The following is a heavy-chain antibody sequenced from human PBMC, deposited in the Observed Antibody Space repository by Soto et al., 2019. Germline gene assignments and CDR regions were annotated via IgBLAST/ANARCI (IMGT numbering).Heavy chain of an antibody. CDR1: GFTFSSYA. J-gene: IGHJ6*02. D-gene: IGHD3-3*01. CDR2: ISGSGSTI. Sequence: GGSLRLSCAASGFTFSSYAMSWVRQAPGKGLEWVSAISGSGSTIYYADSVKGRFTISRDNAKNSPYLQMNSLRDEDTAVYYCARVFFTGTGFWSDYSYYYGMDVWGQGTTVTVSS. V-gene: IGHV3-48*02. CDR3: ARVFFTGTGFWSDYSYYYGMDV.